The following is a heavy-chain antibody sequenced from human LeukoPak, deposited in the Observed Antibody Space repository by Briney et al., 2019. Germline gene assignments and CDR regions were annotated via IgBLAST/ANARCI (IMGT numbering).Heavy chain of an antibody. CDR2: VNHSGST. V-gene: IGHV4-34*01. Sequence: SGTLSLTCAVYGDSFSAYHWSWIREPPGKGLEWMGEVNHSGSTNYNPSLKSRVTISVDTSKNQFSLKLSSVTAADTAVYYCARGHSGMEWIRYYYYYGMDVWGQGTTVTVSS. CDR1: GDSFSAYH. CDR3: ARGHSGMEWIRYYYYYGMDV. J-gene: IGHJ6*02. D-gene: IGHD3-3*01.